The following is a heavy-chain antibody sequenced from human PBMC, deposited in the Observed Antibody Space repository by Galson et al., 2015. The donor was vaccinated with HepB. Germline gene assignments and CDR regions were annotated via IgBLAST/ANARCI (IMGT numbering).Heavy chain of an antibody. D-gene: IGHD5-12*01. CDR1: GYSFTGYY. V-gene: IGHV1-2*02. J-gene: IGHJ6*03. Sequence: SVKVSCKASGYSFTGYYIHWVRQAPGQGLEWMGWINPNSGGTNYAQKFQGRVTMTRDTSITTAYMELSRLRSDDTAVYYYARDGYSGYDSGYYNYYMDVWGKGTTVSVSS. CDR2: INPNSGGT. CDR3: ARDGYSGYDSGYYNYYMDV.